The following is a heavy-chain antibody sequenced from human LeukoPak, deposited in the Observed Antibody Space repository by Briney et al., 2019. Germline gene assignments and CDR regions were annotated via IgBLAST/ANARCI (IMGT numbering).Heavy chain of an antibody. CDR1: GVSFSGYY. V-gene: IGHV4-34*01. CDR3: ARGSWGSARYFDL. D-gene: IGHD7-27*01. J-gene: IGHJ2*01. Sequence: PSETLSLTCAVYGVSFSGYYWSWIRQPPGKGLEWIGEINHSGSTNYNPSLKSRVTISVDTSKNQFSLKLSSVTAADTAVYYCARGSWGSARYFDLWGRGTLVTVSS. CDR2: INHSGST.